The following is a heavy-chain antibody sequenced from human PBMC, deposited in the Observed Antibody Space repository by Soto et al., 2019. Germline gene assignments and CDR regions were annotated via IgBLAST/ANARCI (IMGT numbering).Heavy chain of an antibody. CDR1: GFTFTSSA. CDR3: AASITSGGYSGYDP. CDR2: IVVGSGNT. Sequence: SVKVSCKASGFTFTSSAVQWVRQARGQRLEWIGWIVVGSGNTNYAQKFQERVTITRDMSTSTAYMELSSLRSEDTAVYYCAASITSGGYSGYDPWGQGTLVTVSS. D-gene: IGHD5-12*01. J-gene: IGHJ5*02. V-gene: IGHV1-58*01.